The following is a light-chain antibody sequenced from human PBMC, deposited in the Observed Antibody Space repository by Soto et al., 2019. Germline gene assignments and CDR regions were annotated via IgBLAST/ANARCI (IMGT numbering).Light chain of an antibody. CDR1: QSVNTN. CDR2: AAS. V-gene: IGKV3-15*01. J-gene: IGKJ1*01. Sequence: EIVMTQSPATLSVSPGERATLSCRAGQSVNTNLAWYQQKPGQAPRLLIYAASTRATGIPARFSGSGSGAELTLTISSPQSEDFAIYYCQQYNNWPRTFGQGTKVEIK. CDR3: QQYNNWPRT.